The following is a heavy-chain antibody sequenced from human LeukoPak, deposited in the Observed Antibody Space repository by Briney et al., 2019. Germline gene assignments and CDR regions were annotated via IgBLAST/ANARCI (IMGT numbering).Heavy chain of an antibody. D-gene: IGHD5-18*01. CDR1: GGSISSYY. Sequence: PSETLSLTCTVSGGSISSYYWSWIRQPPGKGLEWIGYIYYSGSTNYNPSLKSRVTISVDMSKNQFSLKLSSVTAADTAVYYCARTTEGGYTYDYFYYYYMDVWGKGTTVTISS. CDR2: IYYSGST. J-gene: IGHJ6*03. CDR3: ARTTEGGYTYDYFYYYYMDV. V-gene: IGHV4-59*01.